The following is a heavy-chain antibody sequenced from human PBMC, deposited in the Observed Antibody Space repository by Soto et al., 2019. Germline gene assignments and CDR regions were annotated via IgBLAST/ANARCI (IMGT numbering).Heavy chain of an antibody. D-gene: IGHD3-10*01. V-gene: IGHV4-61*01. Sequence: SETLSLTCTVSGGSVRSGSYYWSWIRQPPGKGLEWIGYIYYSGSTNYNPSLKSRVTISVDTSKNQFSLKLSSVTAADTAVYYCARDLLWTGHCYGMDVWGQGTTVTVSS. CDR3: ARDLLWTGHCYGMDV. J-gene: IGHJ6*02. CDR2: IYYSGST. CDR1: GGSVRSGSYY.